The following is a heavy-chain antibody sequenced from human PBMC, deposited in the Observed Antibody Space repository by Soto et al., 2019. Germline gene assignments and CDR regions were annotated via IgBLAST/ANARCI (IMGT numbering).Heavy chain of an antibody. J-gene: IGHJ4*02. CDR1: GGSFSGYS. V-gene: IGHV4-34*01. CDR3: AREMSGY. CDR2: INHIGGT. D-gene: IGHD6-25*01. Sequence: SETLSLTCAVYGGSFSGYSWYWIRQPPGKGLEWIGEINHIGGTYYNPSLKSRVTISADTSKNQFSLRLSSVTAEDTAVYYCAREMSGYWGQGTLVTVSS.